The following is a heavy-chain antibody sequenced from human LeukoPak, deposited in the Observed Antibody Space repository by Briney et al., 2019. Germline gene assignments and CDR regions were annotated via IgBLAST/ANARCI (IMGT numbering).Heavy chain of an antibody. CDR3: TRELLSLQQGLDY. J-gene: IGHJ4*02. CDR1: GFTFSSHA. D-gene: IGHD2/OR15-2a*01. Sequence: GGSLRLSCAASGFTFSSHAMNWVRQAPGKGLEWVSFYADSVRGRFTVSRDNAGNSLSLQMDSLRVEDTAVYYCTRELLSLQQGLDYWGQGTLVTVSS. V-gene: IGHV3-21*01.